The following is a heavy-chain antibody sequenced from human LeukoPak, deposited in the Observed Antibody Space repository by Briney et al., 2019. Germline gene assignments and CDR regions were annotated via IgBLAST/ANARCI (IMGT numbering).Heavy chain of an antibody. D-gene: IGHD6-19*01. CDR3: ARDKGTVATYYYYYMDV. V-gene: IGHV1-18*01. CDR2: ISAHNGNT. J-gene: IGHJ6*03. Sequence: ASVKVSCKASGYTFNSYGISWVRQAPGQGLEWMGWISAHNGNTNYEEKVQGRVTITTDTSTSTAYMELRSLRSDDTAVYYCARDKGTVATYYYYYMDVWGKGTTVTVSS. CDR1: GYTFNSYG.